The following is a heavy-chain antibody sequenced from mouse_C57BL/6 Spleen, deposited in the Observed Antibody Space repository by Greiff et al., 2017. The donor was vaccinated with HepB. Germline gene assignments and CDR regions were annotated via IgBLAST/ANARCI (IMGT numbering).Heavy chain of an antibody. D-gene: IGHD1-2*01. CDR2: INPNNGGT. CDR3: ARSAGYYFDD. V-gene: IGHV1-26*01. Sequence: EVQLQQSGPELVKPGASVKLSCKASGYTFTDYYMNWVKQSHGKSLEWIGDINPNNGGTSYNQKFKGKATLTVDKSSSTAYMELRSLTSEDSAVYYCARSAGYYFDDWGQGTTLTVSS. CDR1: GYTFTDYY. J-gene: IGHJ2*01.